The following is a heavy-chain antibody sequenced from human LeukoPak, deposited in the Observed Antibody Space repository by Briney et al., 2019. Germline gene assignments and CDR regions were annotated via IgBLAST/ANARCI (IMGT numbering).Heavy chain of an antibody. CDR3: ARDTYYYDSSGYYPVDY. V-gene: IGHV3-9*01. J-gene: IGHJ4*02. D-gene: IGHD3-22*01. Sequence: GGSLRLSCAASGFTFDDYAMHWVRQAPGKGLEWVSGISWNSGSIGYVDSVKGRFTISRDNAKNSLYLQMNSLRAEDTAVYYCARDTYYYDSSGYYPVDYWGQGTLVTVSS. CDR1: GFTFDDYA. CDR2: ISWNSGSI.